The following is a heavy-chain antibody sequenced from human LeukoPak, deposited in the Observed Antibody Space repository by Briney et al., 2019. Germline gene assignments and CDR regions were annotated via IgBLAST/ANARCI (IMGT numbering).Heavy chain of an antibody. Sequence: VASVKVSCKVSGYTLTELSMHWVRQAPGKGLEKMGGFDPEDGEAIYAQNFQGRVTMTEDTSTETAYMELSSLRSEDTAVYYCATHDILTVRRHGYWGQGTLVTVSS. CDR3: ATHDILTVRRHGY. D-gene: IGHD3-9*01. CDR1: GYTLTELS. CDR2: FDPEDGEA. J-gene: IGHJ4*02. V-gene: IGHV1-24*01.